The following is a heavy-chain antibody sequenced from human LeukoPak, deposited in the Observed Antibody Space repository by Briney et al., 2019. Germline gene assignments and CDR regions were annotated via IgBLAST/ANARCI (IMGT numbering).Heavy chain of an antibody. CDR3: ARDSALAQAVMFDY. V-gene: IGHV4-38-2*02. J-gene: IGHJ4*02. Sequence: ASETLSLTCSVSGYSISSGYYWGWIRQPPGQGLEWIGSIDHSGSTYYNPSLKSRVTISVVTSKNQLSLKLRSVTAADTAVYYCARDSALAQAVMFDYWGQGTLVTVSS. D-gene: IGHD6-19*01. CDR2: IDHSGST. CDR1: GYSISSGYY.